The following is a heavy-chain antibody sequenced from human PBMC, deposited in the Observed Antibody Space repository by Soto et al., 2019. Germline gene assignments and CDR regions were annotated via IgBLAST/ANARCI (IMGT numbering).Heavy chain of an antibody. J-gene: IGHJ4*02. CDR1: GFTFSSYA. CDR2: ISGSGGST. V-gene: IGHV3-23*01. D-gene: IGHD6-19*01. CDR3: AKSHGVGGWYVQCFDY. Sequence: GGSLRLSCAASGFTFSSYAMSWVRQAPGKGLEWVSAISGSGGSTYYADSVKGRFTISRDNSKNTLYLQMNSLRAEDTAVYYCAKSHGVGGWYVQCFDYWGQGTLVTVSS.